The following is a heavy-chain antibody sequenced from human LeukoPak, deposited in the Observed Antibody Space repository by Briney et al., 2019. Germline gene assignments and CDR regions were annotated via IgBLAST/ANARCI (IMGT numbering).Heavy chain of an antibody. Sequence: GGSLRLSCAASGFTVSSYYMNWVRQAPGKELEWVSVNTGGGRYYADSVRGRFTISRDTFKNMVFLQMNSLRVEDTAVYYCARGIDYWGRGTLVTVSS. CDR1: GFTVSSYY. J-gene: IGHJ4*02. CDR3: ARGIDY. V-gene: IGHV3-53*01. CDR2: NTGGGR.